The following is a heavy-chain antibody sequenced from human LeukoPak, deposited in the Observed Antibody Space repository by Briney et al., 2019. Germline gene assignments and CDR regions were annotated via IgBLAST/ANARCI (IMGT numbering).Heavy chain of an antibody. J-gene: IGHJ4*02. Sequence: PGGSLRLSCAASGFTFSDYYMSWIRQAPGKGLEWVSYISSSGSTIYYADSVKGRFTISRDNAKNSLHLQMNSLRAEDTAVYYCARDRRDGYNRFDYWGQGTLVTVSS. D-gene: IGHD5-24*01. CDR1: GFTFSDYY. CDR3: ARDRRDGYNRFDY. V-gene: IGHV3-11*04. CDR2: ISSSGSTI.